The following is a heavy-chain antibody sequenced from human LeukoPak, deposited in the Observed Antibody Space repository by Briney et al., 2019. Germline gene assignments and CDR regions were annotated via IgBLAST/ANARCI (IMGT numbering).Heavy chain of an antibody. CDR1: GGSFSGYY. J-gene: IGHJ5*02. V-gene: IGHV4-34*01. CDR2: IYHSGST. CDR3: ARMAVAVYWFDP. D-gene: IGHD6-19*01. Sequence: SETLSLTCAVYGGSFSGYYWSWIRQPPGMGLEWIGSIYHSGSTYYNPSLKSRVTISVDTSKNQFSLKLSSVTAADTAVYYCARMAVAVYWFDPWGQGTLVTVSS.